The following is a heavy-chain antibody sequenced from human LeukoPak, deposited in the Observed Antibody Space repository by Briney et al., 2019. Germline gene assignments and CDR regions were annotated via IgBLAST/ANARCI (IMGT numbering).Heavy chain of an antibody. CDR1: GFTFSNYA. J-gene: IGHJ4*02. CDR2: IGGSGDNT. V-gene: IGHV3-23*01. CDR3: AKDWTRIGS. D-gene: IGHD3/OR15-3a*01. Sequence: GGSLRLSCVASGFTFSNYAMNWVRQAPGKGLEWVSAIGGSGDNTYYVDSVKGRFTISRDNSKNTLYLQMNSLRAEDTAVYYCAKDWTRIGSRGQGTLVTVSS.